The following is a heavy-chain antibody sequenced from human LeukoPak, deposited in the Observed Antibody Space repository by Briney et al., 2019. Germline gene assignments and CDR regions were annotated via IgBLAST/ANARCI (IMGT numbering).Heavy chain of an antibody. CDR3: ARVDIVTINWCDP. J-gene: IGHJ5*02. Sequence: SETLSLTCVVYGGSFSGYYWTWIRQPPGKGLEWIGEINHRGTTTYNPSLKSRVTISVDTLKNQFSLRLNSVTAADTAVYYCARVDIVTINWCDPWGRGPLVIVST. CDR2: INHRGTT. D-gene: IGHD5-12*01. V-gene: IGHV4-34*01. CDR1: GGSFSGYY.